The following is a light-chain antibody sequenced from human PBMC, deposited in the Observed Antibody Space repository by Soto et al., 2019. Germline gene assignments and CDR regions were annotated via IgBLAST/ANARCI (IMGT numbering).Light chain of an antibody. J-gene: IGKJ1*01. V-gene: IGKV3-11*01. Sequence: EIVLTQSPATLSLSPGDRATLSCRASQSVDAYLAWYQQRPGQAPRLLMFDASNRATGTPTRFSGRGSGTDFTLTISSLEPGDFAVYYCQQRSTWSPTFGQGTKVEIK. CDR2: DAS. CDR1: QSVDAY. CDR3: QQRSTWSPT.